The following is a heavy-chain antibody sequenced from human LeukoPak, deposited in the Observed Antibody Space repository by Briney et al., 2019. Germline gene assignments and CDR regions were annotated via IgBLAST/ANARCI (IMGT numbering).Heavy chain of an antibody. D-gene: IGHD3-22*01. Sequence: SVKVSCKASGGTFSSYAISWVRQAPGQGLEWMGGIIPIFGTANYAQKFQGRVTITADKSTSTAYMELSSLRSEDTAVYYCARTDSSGTSYFDYWGQGTLVTVSS. J-gene: IGHJ4*02. V-gene: IGHV1-69*06. CDR3: ARTDSSGTSYFDY. CDR1: GGTFSSYA. CDR2: IIPIFGTA.